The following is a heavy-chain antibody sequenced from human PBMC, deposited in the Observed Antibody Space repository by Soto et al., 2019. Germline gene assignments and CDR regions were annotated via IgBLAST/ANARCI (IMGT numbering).Heavy chain of an antibody. CDR3: ARHIVDTSMTASFNY. Sequence: PGESLKISCKTSGYSFLNYWIGWVRQMPRKGLEWMGIIYPGDSDARYSPSFQGQVTISADKSISTVYLQWSSLKASDTAMYYCARHIVDTSMTASFNYWGQGTQVTVSS. CDR2: IYPGDSDA. V-gene: IGHV5-51*01. J-gene: IGHJ4*02. D-gene: IGHD5-18*01. CDR1: GYSFLNYW.